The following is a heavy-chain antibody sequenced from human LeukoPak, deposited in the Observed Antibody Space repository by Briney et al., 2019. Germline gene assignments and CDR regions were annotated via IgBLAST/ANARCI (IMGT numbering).Heavy chain of an antibody. CDR1: GFTLSSYA. V-gene: IGHV3-23*01. Sequence: PGGSLRLSCAASGFTLSSYAMSWVRQAPGKGLEWVSAISDTGNTYHADSVKGRFTISRDNSENTLYLQMNSLRAEDTAVYYCARDVAVAGFNWFDPWGQGTLVTVSS. CDR2: ISDTGNT. CDR3: ARDVAVAGFNWFDP. D-gene: IGHD6-19*01. J-gene: IGHJ5*02.